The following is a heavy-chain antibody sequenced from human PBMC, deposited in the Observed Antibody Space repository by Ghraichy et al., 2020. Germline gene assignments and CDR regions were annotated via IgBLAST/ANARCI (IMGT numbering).Heavy chain of an antibody. Sequence: SETLSLTCAVYGGSFSGYYWSWIRQPPGKGLEWIGEINHSGSTNYNPSLKSRVTISVDTSKNQFSLKVSSVTAADKAVYYCARYRCSSTSCYNYYYYMDVWGKGTTVTVSS. D-gene: IGHD2-2*02. CDR2: INHSGST. J-gene: IGHJ6*03. CDR1: GGSFSGYY. V-gene: IGHV4-34*01. CDR3: ARYRCSSTSCYNYYYYMDV.